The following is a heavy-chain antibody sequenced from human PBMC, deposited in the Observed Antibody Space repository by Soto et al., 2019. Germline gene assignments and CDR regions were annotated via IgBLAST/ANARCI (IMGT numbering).Heavy chain of an antibody. D-gene: IGHD7-27*01. CDR3: ARVSGVYFDY. CDR1: GFTFSSYS. Sequence: GGSLRLSCAASGFTFSSYSMNLVRQAPGKGLEWVSSISSSSSYIYYADSVKGRFTISRDNAKNSLYLQMNSLRAEDTAVYYCARVSGVYFDYWGQGTLVTVSS. CDR2: ISSSSSYI. V-gene: IGHV3-21*01. J-gene: IGHJ4*02.